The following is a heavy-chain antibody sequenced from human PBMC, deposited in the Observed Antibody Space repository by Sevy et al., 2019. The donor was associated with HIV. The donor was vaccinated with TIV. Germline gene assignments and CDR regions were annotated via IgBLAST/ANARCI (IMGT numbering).Heavy chain of an antibody. CDR3: ARAVGIAVAGYYFDY. CDR2: IIPIFGTA. Sequence: ASMKVSCQASGYTFSNYGVTWVRQAPGQGLEWMGWIIPIFGTANYAQKFQGRVTITADESTSTAYMELSSLRSEDTAVYYCARAVGIAVAGYYFDYWGQGTLVTVSS. CDR1: GYTFSNYG. J-gene: IGHJ4*02. D-gene: IGHD6-19*01. V-gene: IGHV1-69*13.